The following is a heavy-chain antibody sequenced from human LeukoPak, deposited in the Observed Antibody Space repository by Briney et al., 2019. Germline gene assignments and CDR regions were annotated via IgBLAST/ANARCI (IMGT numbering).Heavy chain of an antibody. V-gene: IGHV4-59*01. CDR3: ARVPRSYYYYYYMDV. J-gene: IGHJ6*03. Sequence: SETLSLTCNVSGGSISGYHWSWLRQPPGKGLEWLGYIYYSGSSNYNPSLKSRVTMSADTPKNQFSLKLSSVTAADTAVYYCARVPRSYYYYYYMDVLGKGTTVTVSS. CDR1: GGSISGYH. CDR2: IYYSGSS.